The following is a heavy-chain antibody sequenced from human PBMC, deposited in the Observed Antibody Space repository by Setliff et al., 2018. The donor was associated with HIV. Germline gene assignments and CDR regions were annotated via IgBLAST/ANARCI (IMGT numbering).Heavy chain of an antibody. V-gene: IGHV4-39*02. D-gene: IGHD5-12*01. CDR1: GGSISGSSYY. Sequence: SETLSLTCIVSGGSISGSSYYWGWIRHSPGKGLEWIGNMYYSGSTYYSPSLKSRVTIAVDTSKNHLSLKLTSVTAADTGLYYCVFGLRFSPFDNWGQGTLVTVSS. CDR2: MYYSGST. CDR3: VFGLRFSPFDN. J-gene: IGHJ4*02.